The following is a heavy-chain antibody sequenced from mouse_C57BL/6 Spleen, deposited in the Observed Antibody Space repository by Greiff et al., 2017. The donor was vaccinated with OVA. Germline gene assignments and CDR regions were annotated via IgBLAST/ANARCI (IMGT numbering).Heavy chain of an antibody. Sequence: QVQLQQSGAELARPGASVTMSCKASGYTFTSYTMPWVKQRPGQGLEWIGYINPSSGYTKYNQKFKDKATLTADKSSSTAYMQLSSLTSEDSAVYYCAREDFDGYFDVWGTGTTVTVSS. J-gene: IGHJ1*03. CDR1: GYTFTSYT. CDR2: INPSSGYT. V-gene: IGHV1-4*01. CDR3: AREDFDGYFDV.